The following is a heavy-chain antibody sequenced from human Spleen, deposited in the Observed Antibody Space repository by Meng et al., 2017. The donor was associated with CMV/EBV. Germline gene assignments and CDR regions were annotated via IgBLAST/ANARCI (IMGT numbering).Heavy chain of an antibody. Sequence: GGSLRLSCAASGFTFSNSGMAWVRQAPGKELEWVSTISADSTGTHYADSVKGRFTISRDNSKSTLSLQMNDLRDEDTAIYYCVRDLPPDYWGQGTLFTVSS. CDR3: VRDLPPDY. CDR2: ISADSTGT. J-gene: IGHJ4*02. V-gene: IGHV3-23*01. CDR1: GFTFSNSG.